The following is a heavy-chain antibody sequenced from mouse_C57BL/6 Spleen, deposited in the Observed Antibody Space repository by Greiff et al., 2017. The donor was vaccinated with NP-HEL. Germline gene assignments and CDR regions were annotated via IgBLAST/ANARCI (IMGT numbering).Heavy chain of an antibody. V-gene: IGHV1-26*01. D-gene: IGHD4-1*01. CDR3: ARGGLTGAFDY. CDR1: GYTFTDYY. Sequence: EVQLQQSGPELVKPGASVKISCKASGYTFTDYYMNWVKQSHGKSLEWIGDINPNNGGTSYNQKFKGKATLTVDKSSSTAYMELRSLTSEDSAVYYCARGGLTGAFDYWGQGTTLTVSS. CDR2: INPNNGGT. J-gene: IGHJ2*01.